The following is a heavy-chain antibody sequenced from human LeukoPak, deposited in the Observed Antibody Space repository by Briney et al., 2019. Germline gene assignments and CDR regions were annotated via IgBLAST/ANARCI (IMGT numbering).Heavy chain of an antibody. CDR3: VRSAFHAGSGNYYDY. V-gene: IGHV3-74*03. CDR2: IDNAGSIT. Sequence: GGSLRLSCAASGFTFSNYWIHWVRQAPGKGLVWVSRIDNAGSITTYTDSVKGRFTISGDNAENTLYLQMNSLRVEDTAVYYCVRSAFHAGSGNYYDYWGQGTLVTVSS. D-gene: IGHD3-22*01. CDR1: GFTFSNYW. J-gene: IGHJ4*02.